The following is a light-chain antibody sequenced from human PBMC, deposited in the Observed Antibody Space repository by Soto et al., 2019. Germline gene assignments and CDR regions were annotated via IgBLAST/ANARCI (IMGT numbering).Light chain of an antibody. CDR3: QSYDSNVNGLYV. J-gene: IGLJ1*01. CDR1: SSNVGTQS. CDR2: ANN. Sequence: QSVLTQPPSVSGAPGQTVTISRTGSSSNVGTQSVHWYQHLPGAAPKVLIYANNGRPSGVPDRFSVSKSGTSASLAITGLQAEDEADYYCQSYDSNVNGLYVFGTGTKVTVL. V-gene: IGLV1-40*01.